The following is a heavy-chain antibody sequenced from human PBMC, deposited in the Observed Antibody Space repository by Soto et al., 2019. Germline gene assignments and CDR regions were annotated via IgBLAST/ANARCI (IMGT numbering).Heavy chain of an antibody. J-gene: IGHJ4*02. CDR1: GGSISSSSYY. D-gene: IGHD3-16*02. V-gene: IGHV4-39*01. Sequence: SETLSLTCTVSGGSISSSSYYWGWIRQPPGKGLEWIGSIYYSGSTYYNPSLKSRVTISVDTSKNQFSLKLSSVTAADTAVYYCARHANDYIWGSYRPEALFDYWGQGTLVTVSS. CDR3: ARHANDYIWGSYRPEALFDY. CDR2: IYYSGST.